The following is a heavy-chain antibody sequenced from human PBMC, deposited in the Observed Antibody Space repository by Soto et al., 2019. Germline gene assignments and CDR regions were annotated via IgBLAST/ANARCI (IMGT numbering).Heavy chain of an antibody. J-gene: IGHJ4*02. CDR2: ISYDGSNK. CDR3: ARDRPAMVTRYYFDY. CDR1: GFTFSSYA. Sequence: PGGSLRLSCAASGFTFSSYAMHWVRQAPGKGLEWVAVISYDGSNKYYADSVKGRFTISRDNSKNTLYLQMNSLRAEDTAVYYCARDRPAMVTRYYFDYWGQGTLVTVSS. V-gene: IGHV3-30-3*01. D-gene: IGHD5-18*01.